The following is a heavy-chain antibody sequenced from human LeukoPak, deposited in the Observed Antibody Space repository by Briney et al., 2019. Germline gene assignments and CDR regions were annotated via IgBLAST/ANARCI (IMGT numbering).Heavy chain of an antibody. CDR1: GFTFSSYS. J-gene: IGHJ4*02. CDR2: ISSSSSYI. Sequence: GGSLRLSCAASGFTFSSYSMNWVRQAPGKGLEWVSSISSSSSYIYYADSVKGRFTISRDSSKNTLYPQMNRLRAEDAAVYYCAKAPVTTCSGAYCYPFDYWGQGTLVTVSS. D-gene: IGHD2-21*01. CDR3: AKAPVTTCSGAYCYPFDY. V-gene: IGHV3-21*04.